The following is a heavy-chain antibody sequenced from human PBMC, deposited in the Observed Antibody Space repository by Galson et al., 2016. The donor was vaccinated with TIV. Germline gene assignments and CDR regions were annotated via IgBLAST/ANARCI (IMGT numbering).Heavy chain of an antibody. Sequence: SLRLSCAASGFTFSDYSMSWIRQAPGKGLEWISYISGSGITTYYADSVKGRFTISRDNAKNPLFLHMNSLRAEDTAVYYCATGLVPPAIDYWGQGNLLTVSS. CDR2: ISGSGITT. D-gene: IGHD2-2*02. V-gene: IGHV3-11*01. CDR3: ATGLVPPAIDY. J-gene: IGHJ4*02. CDR1: GFTFSDYS.